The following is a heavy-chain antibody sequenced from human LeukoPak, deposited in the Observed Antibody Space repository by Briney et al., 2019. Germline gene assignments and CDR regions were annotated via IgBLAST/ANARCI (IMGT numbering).Heavy chain of an antibody. D-gene: IGHD6-13*01. CDR3: AKDRLVAAAGTRNFDY. Sequence: GGSLRLSCAASGFTFSSYAMSWVRQAPGKGLEWVSAISGSGGSTYYADSVKGRFTISRDNSKNTLYLQMNSLRAEDTAVYYCAKDRLVAAAGTRNFDYWGQGTLVTVSS. CDR2: ISGSGGST. J-gene: IGHJ4*02. V-gene: IGHV3-23*01. CDR1: GFTFSSYA.